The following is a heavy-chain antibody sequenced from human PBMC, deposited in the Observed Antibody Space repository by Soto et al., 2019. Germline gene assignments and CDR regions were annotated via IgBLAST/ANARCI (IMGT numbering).Heavy chain of an antibody. J-gene: IGHJ6*02. V-gene: IGHV1-69*01. CDR2: MIPTFGTG. Sequence: QVLLVQSGPEVKKPGSSVTVSCTASGGTFNNYAINWVRQAPGKGREWMGGMIPTFGTGNHAQKFQGIVTIIANESTTTAAMEFNSRLSEDTAIFYCASFDGTLFLGGRSSPYEMDVWGQGTTVIVSS. D-gene: IGHD3-10*01. CDR3: ASFDGTLFLGGRSSPYEMDV. CDR1: GGTFNNYA.